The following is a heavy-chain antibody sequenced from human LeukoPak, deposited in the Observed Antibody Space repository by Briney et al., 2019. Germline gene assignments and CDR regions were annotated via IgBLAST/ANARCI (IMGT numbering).Heavy chain of an antibody. Sequence: GGSLRLSCAASGFTFSSYWMSWVRQAPGKGLEWVANIKQDGSEKYYVDSVKGRFTISRDNAKNSLYLQMNSLRAEDTAVYYCARVGPPYSPSFDYWGRGTLVTVSS. CDR2: IKQDGSEK. CDR1: GFTFSSYW. D-gene: IGHD6-13*01. V-gene: IGHV3-7*01. CDR3: ARVGPPYSPSFDY. J-gene: IGHJ4*02.